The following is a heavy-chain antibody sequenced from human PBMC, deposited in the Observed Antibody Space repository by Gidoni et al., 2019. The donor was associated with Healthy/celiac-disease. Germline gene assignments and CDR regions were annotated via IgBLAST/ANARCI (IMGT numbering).Heavy chain of an antibody. Sequence: QLQLVASGGGEVQPGRSLRLSCAASEFTFSSNTMPLVRQAPGKGLGWVAVISYDGSNKYYADSVKGRFTISRDNSKNTLYLQMNSLRAEDTAVYYCARGAPDIVVVPAALHYYYYYMDVWGKGTTVTVSS. CDR2: ISYDGSNK. J-gene: IGHJ6*03. CDR1: EFTFSSNT. D-gene: IGHD2-2*01. V-gene: IGHV3-30-3*01. CDR3: ARGAPDIVVVPAALHYYYYYMDV.